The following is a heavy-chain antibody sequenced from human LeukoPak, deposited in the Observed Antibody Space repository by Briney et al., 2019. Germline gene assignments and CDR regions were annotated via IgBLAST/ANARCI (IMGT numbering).Heavy chain of an antibody. Sequence: GGSLRLSCTASGFTVKEYYMYWIRQVPGRGPMWVSRISDDGGTKLYAGFAKGRFTMSRDSAKNTVYLQMNSLRVEDTAKYYCVRDIAPGGTVWFDIWGQGTLVTVSS. CDR1: GFTVKEYY. CDR3: VRDIAPGGTVWFDI. D-gene: IGHD6-13*01. J-gene: IGHJ5*02. V-gene: IGHV3-74*01. CDR2: ISDDGGTK.